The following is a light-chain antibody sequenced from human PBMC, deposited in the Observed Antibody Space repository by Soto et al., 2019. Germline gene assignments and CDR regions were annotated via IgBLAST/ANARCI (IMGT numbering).Light chain of an antibody. Sequence: VLTQSPATLSLSPGDRATLSCRAGQNINNFIAWYQHKPGQAPRLLIYDASNRATGIPGRFSGSGSGTDFTLTITSLESEDFAVYYCQHRGRFGQWTKVDIK. CDR3: QHRGR. CDR2: DAS. J-gene: IGKJ1*01. V-gene: IGKV3-11*01. CDR1: QNINNF.